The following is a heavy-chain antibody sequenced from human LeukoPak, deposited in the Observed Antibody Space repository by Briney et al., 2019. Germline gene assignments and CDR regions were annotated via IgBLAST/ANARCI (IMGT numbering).Heavy chain of an antibody. V-gene: IGHV3-23*01. Sequence: GGSLRLSCAASGFTFSSYAMSWVRQAPGKGLEWVSAISGSGGSTYYADSVKGRFTISRDNSKNTLYLQMNSLRAEDTAVYYCARQIQLRRNFDYWGQGTLVTVSS. CDR1: GFTFSSYA. J-gene: IGHJ4*02. D-gene: IGHD5-18*01. CDR2: ISGSGGST. CDR3: ARQIQLRRNFDY.